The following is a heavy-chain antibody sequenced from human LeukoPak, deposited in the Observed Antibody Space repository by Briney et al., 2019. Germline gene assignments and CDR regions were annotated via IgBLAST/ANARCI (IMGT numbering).Heavy chain of an antibody. CDR2: ISSSSSYI. CDR3: ARGGSLGMVRADWFDP. Sequence: GGSLRLSCAASGFTFSSYSMNWVRQAPGKGLEWVSSISSSSSYIYYADSVKGRFTISRDNAKNSLYLQMNSLRAEDTAVYYCARGGSLGMVRADWFDPWGQGTLVTVSS. D-gene: IGHD3-10*01. V-gene: IGHV3-21*01. CDR1: GFTFSSYS. J-gene: IGHJ5*02.